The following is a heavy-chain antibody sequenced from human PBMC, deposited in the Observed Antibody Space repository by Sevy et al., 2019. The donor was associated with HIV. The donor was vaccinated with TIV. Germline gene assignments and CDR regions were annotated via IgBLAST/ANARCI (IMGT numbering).Heavy chain of an antibody. V-gene: IGHV1-69*13. D-gene: IGHD2-15*01. CDR2: ITPIFGTA. Sequence: ASVKVSCKASGGPFRSYAISWVRQAPGQGLEWMGGITPIFGTANYAQKFQGRVSITADESTTTFWLELTSLRSEDTGVYDCSGGGGLGNCGGGSCYSGHYWGQGTLVTVSS. CDR3: SGGGGLGNCGGGSCYSGHY. J-gene: IGHJ4*02. CDR1: GGPFRSYA.